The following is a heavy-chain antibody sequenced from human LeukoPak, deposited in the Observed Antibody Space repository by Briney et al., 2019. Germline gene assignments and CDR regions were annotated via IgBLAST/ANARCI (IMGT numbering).Heavy chain of an antibody. J-gene: IGHJ3*02. CDR1: GFTLSTYA. Sequence: PGGSLRLSCEASGFTLSTYAMSWVRQAPGKGLEWVSRVSSSGGTTYYADSVKGRFTISRDDSKNTLYLQINSLRDEDTAVYYCARRIVGVTAALDMWGQGTMVTVSS. V-gene: IGHV3-23*01. CDR2: VSSSGGTT. D-gene: IGHD1-26*01. CDR3: ARRIVGVTAALDM.